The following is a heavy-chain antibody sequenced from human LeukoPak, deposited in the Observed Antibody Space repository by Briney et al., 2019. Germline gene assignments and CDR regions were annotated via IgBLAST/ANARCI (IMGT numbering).Heavy chain of an antibody. CDR3: ARVDLAWSDTSGYYRDWFDP. J-gene: IGHJ5*02. V-gene: IGHV1-18*01. CDR1: GYTFTSYG. CDR2: VNAYNGNT. Sequence: ASVKVSCKASGYTFTSYGISWVRQAPGQGLEWMGWVNAYNGNTNYAQRFQGRVTMTTDTSTTTAYMELRSLRSDDTAVYYCARVDLAWSDTSGYYRDWFDPWGQGTLVTVSS. D-gene: IGHD3-22*01.